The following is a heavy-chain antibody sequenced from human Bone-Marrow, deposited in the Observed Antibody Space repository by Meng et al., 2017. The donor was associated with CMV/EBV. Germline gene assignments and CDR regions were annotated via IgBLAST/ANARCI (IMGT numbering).Heavy chain of an antibody. Sequence: QVQLVQSGAEVKKPGASGKVSCKASGYTFTGYYMHWVRQAPGQGLEWMGWINPNSGGTNYAQKFQGRVTMTRDTSISTAYMELSRLRSDDTAVYYCARVAGQISSSGDFDYWGQGTLVTVSS. CDR1: GYTFTGYY. D-gene: IGHD6-19*01. CDR3: ARVAGQISSSGDFDY. CDR2: INPNSGGT. V-gene: IGHV1-2*02. J-gene: IGHJ4*02.